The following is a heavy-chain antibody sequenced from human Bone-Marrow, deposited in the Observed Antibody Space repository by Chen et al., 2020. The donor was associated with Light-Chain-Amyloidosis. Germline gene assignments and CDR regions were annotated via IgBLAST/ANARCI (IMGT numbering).Heavy chain of an antibody. CDR1: GFPLSSNGMR. V-gene: IGHV2-70*04. CDR2: IDWDGDK. CDR3: ARMSFFETSDALDV. J-gene: IGHJ3*01. D-gene: IGHD3-9*01. Sequence: QVTVKESGPELVKPTQTLTLTCTFSGFPLSSNGMRLNWIRQPPGKALEWLARIDWDGDKYYTPSLETRLTISKDPSKNQVVLTMTNMDPVDTATYYCARMSFFETSDALDVWGQGTMITVSS.